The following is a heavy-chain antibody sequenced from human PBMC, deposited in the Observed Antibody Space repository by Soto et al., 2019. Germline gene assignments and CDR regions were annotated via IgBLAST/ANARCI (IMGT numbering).Heavy chain of an antibody. CDR1: GFTFRKYG. J-gene: IGHJ4*02. CDR2: ISYDGSVE. Sequence: GGSLRLSCAASGFTFRKYGVHSVRQAPGKGLEWVAVISYDGSVEYYGDSVKGRFTISRDNSQHTLFLQMTSLRAEDTAVYYCAKPSEPFRAPYYFDSWGRGTLVTVSS. CDR3: AKPSEPFRAPYYFDS. V-gene: IGHV3-30*18. D-gene: IGHD1-26*01.